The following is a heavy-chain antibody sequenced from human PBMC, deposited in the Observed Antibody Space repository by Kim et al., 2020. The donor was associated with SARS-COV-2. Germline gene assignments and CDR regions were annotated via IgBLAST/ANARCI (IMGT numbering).Heavy chain of an antibody. D-gene: IGHD2-15*01. CDR2: IYGDGGST. CDR1: GFTFSNYA. J-gene: IGHJ3*02. V-gene: IGHV3-23*03. CDR3: ARDRGDFCSGGSCSGDAVDI. Sequence: GGSLRLSCAASGFTFSNYAMSWVRQAPGKGLEWVSVIYGDGGSTYYADSVKGRFTISRDNSKNTLYLQMDSLRAEDTAIYYCARDRGDFCSGGSCSGDAVDIWGQGTMVTVSS.